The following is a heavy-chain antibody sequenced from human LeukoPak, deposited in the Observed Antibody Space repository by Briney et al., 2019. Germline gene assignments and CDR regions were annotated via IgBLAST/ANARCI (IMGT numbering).Heavy chain of an antibody. CDR3: ARDYIAAATGDGYYYYMDV. V-gene: IGHV1-2*02. CDR2: INPNSGGT. J-gene: IGHJ6*03. CDR1: GYTFTGYY. Sequence: ASVKVSCKASGYTFTGYYMHWVRQAPGQGLEWMGWINPNSGGTNYAQKFQGRVTMTRDTSISTAYMELSRLRSDDTAVYYCARDYIAAATGDGYYYYMDVWGKGTTVTVSS. D-gene: IGHD6-13*01.